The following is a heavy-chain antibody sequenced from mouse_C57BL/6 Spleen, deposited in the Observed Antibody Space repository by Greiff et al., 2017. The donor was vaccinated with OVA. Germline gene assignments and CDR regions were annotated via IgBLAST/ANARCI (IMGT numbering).Heavy chain of an antibody. Sequence: EVQLQQSGPELVKPGASVKISCKASGYTFTDYYMNWVKQSHGKSLEWIGDINPNNGGTSYNQKFKGKATLTVDKSSSTAYMELRSLTSEDSAVYYCARGRVRGYAMDYWGQGTSVTVSS. CDR3: ARGRVRGYAMDY. V-gene: IGHV1-26*01. D-gene: IGHD2-14*01. J-gene: IGHJ4*01. CDR2: INPNNGGT. CDR1: GYTFTDYY.